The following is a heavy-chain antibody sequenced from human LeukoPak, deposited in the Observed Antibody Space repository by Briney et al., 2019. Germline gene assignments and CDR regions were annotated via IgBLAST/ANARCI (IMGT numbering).Heavy chain of an antibody. CDR2: IYYSGST. CDR3: ARHAPAAGFDY. V-gene: IGHV4-39*01. CDR1: GGSISSSSYY. Sequence: SETLSLTCTVSGGSISSSSYYWGWIRQPPGKGLEWIGSIYYSGSTYYNPSLKSRVTISVDTSKNQFSLKLSSVTAADTAVYYCARHAPAAGFDYWAREPWSPSPQ. D-gene: IGHD6-13*01. J-gene: IGHJ4*02.